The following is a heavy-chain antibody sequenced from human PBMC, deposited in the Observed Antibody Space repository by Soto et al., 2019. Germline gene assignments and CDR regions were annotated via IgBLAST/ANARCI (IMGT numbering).Heavy chain of an antibody. CDR2: IYYSGST. J-gene: IGHJ3*02. Sequence: QVQLQESGPGLVKPSQTLSLTCTVSGGSISSGGYYWSWIRQHPGKGLEWIGYIYYSGSTYYNPSLKRRVTISVDTSKNLFSLKLSSVTAADTAVYYCARAPADSSGYPDAFDIWGQGTMVTVSS. CDR1: GGSISSGGYY. V-gene: IGHV4-31*03. D-gene: IGHD3-22*01. CDR3: ARAPADSSGYPDAFDI.